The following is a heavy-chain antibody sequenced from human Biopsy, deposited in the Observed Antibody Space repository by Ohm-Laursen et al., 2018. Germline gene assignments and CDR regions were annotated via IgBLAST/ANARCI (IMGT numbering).Heavy chain of an antibody. CDR3: ARGMRSSGWPYFDS. CDR2: IYDRGSTA. V-gene: IGHV4-61*01. Sequence: GTLSLTCPVSGDSVSSGSFYWTWVRQPPGQGLEYIGYIYDRGSTANYNPSLESRVTMSVDMPKNQFSLKLSSVTAADTAIYYCARGMRSSGWPYFDSWGQGTLVTVSS. CDR1: GDSVSSGSFY. D-gene: IGHD6-19*01. J-gene: IGHJ4*02.